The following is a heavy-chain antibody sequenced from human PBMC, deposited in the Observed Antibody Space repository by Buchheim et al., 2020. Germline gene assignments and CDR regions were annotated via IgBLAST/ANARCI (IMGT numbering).Heavy chain of an antibody. CDR1: GGSISSSNW. V-gene: IGHV4-4*02. Sequence: QVQLQESGPGLVKPSGTLSLTCAVSGGSISSSNWWSWVRQPPGKGLEWIGEIYHSGSTNYNPSLKSRVTISVDKSKNQFSLKLSSVTAADTAVYYCARAPYCSSTSCYRRDYYYGMDVWGQGTT. J-gene: IGHJ6*02. CDR2: IYHSGST. CDR3: ARAPYCSSTSCYRRDYYYGMDV. D-gene: IGHD2-2*02.